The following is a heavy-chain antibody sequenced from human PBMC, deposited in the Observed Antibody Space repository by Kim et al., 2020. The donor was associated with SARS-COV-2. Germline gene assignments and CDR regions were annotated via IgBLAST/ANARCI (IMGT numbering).Heavy chain of an antibody. CDR1: GFTFSSYS. CDR2: ISSSSSYI. J-gene: IGHJ3*02. D-gene: IGHD1-1*01. CDR3: ARSEATGTGAFDI. V-gene: IGHV3-21*01. Sequence: GGSLRLSCAASGFTFSSYSMNWVRQAPGKGLEWVSSISSSSSYIYYADSVKGRFTISRDNAKNSLYLQMNSLRAEDTAVYYCARSEATGTGAFDIWGQGTMVTVSS.